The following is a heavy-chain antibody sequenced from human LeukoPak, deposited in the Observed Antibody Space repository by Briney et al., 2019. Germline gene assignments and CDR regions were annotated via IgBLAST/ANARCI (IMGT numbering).Heavy chain of an antibody. J-gene: IGHJ4*02. CDR2: ISSSSSYI. CDR3: AYDSSGYAYYFDY. Sequence: PGGSLRLSCAASGFTVSSNYMSWVRQAPGKGLEWVSSISSSSSYIYYADSVKGRFTISRDNAKNSLYLQMNSLRAEDTAVYYCAYDSSGYAYYFDYWGQGTLVTVSS. CDR1: GFTVSSNY. V-gene: IGHV3-21*01. D-gene: IGHD3-22*01.